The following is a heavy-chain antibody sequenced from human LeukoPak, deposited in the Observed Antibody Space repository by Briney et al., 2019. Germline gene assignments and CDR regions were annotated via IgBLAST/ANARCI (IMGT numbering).Heavy chain of an antibody. CDR1: GGSISSYY. CDR3: ARDRDGYNSLDY. Sequence: SETLSPTCTVSGGSISSYYWNWLRQPPGKGLEWIGYIYYSGSTNYNPSLKSRVTISVDTSKNQFSLKLSSVTAADTAVYYCARDRDGYNSLDYWGQGTLVTVSS. CDR2: IYYSGST. V-gene: IGHV4-59*01. J-gene: IGHJ4*02. D-gene: IGHD5-24*01.